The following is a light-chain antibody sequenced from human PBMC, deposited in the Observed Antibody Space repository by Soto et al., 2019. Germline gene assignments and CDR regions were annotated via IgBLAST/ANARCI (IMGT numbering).Light chain of an antibody. J-gene: IGKJ1*01. CDR1: QSVTSN. V-gene: IGKV3-15*01. Sequence: EIVLTQSPDTLSLSPGDRATLSCRASQSVTSNSLAWYQQKPGQAPRLLIFGPSTRATGVPGRFSGSGSGTEFTLTISSLQSEDFAVYYCQQYNNWPQTFGQGTKVDIK. CDR2: GPS. CDR3: QQYNNWPQT.